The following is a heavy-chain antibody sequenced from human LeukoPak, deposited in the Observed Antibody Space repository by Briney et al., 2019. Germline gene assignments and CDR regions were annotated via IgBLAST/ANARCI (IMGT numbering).Heavy chain of an antibody. D-gene: IGHD3-10*01. CDR2: IDYSGGT. CDR1: GGSISSGDYY. J-gene: IGHJ4*02. Sequence: SQTLSLTCTVSGGSISSGDYYWSWIRQPPGKGLEWMGYIDYSGGTYYNPSLKSRVTISVDTSKSQFSLKLSSVTAADTAVYYCARGILSPYGSGSLHFDYWGQGTLVTVSS. CDR3: ARGILSPYGSGSLHFDY. V-gene: IGHV4-30-4*08.